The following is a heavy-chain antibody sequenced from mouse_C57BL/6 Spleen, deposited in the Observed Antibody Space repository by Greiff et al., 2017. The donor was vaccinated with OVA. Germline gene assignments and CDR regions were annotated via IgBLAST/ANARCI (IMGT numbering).Heavy chain of an antibody. CDR2: INPNYGTT. J-gene: IGHJ1*03. Sequence: VQLQQSGPELVKPGASVKISCKASGYSFTDYNMNWVKQSNGKSLEWIGVINPNYGTTSYNQKFKGKATLTVDQSSSTAYMQLASLKSEDSAVYDCAIAGSSYGYFDVWGTGTTVTVSS. D-gene: IGHD1-1*01. V-gene: IGHV1-39*01. CDR1: GYSFTDYN. CDR3: AIAGSSYGYFDV.